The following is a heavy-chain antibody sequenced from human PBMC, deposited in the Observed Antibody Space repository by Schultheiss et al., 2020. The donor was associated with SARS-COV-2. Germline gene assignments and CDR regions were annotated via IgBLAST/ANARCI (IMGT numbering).Heavy chain of an antibody. D-gene: IGHD2/OR15-2a*01. CDR2: ISAYNGDT. V-gene: IGHV1-18*01. CDR3: ARILTSASTRVDY. J-gene: IGHJ4*02. Sequence: ASVKVSCKTSGGAFSNYAISWVRQAPGQGLEWMGWISAYNGDTNYAQKVQGRVTLTTDTSTSTAYMELRSLTSDDTAVYYCARILTSASTRVDYWGQGTLVTVSS. CDR1: GGAFSNYA.